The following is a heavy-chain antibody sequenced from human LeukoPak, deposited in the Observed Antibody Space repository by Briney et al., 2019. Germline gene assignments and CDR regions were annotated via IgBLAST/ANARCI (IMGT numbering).Heavy chain of an antibody. V-gene: IGHV4-39*01. Sequence: SETLSLTCTVSGGSISSSSYYWGWVRQPPGKGLEWIGSIYYSGSTYYNPSLKSRVTRSVDTSKNQFSLRLSSVTASDTAVYYCARPLYYYYYMDVWGKGTTVTISS. CDR1: GGSISSSSYY. CDR3: ARPLYYYYYMDV. CDR2: IYYSGST. J-gene: IGHJ6*03.